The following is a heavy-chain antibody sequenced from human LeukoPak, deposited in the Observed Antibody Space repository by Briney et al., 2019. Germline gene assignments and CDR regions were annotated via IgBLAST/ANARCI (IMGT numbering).Heavy chain of an antibody. D-gene: IGHD3-9*01. CDR2: MDPNSGNT. CDR3: ARGLRYFNWLLLGNWFDP. J-gene: IGHJ5*02. V-gene: IGHV1-8*01. CDR1: GYTFTSYD. Sequence: GASVKVSCKVSGYTFTSYDINWVRQATGQGLEWMGWMDPNSGNTGYAQKFQGRVTMTRNTSISTAYMELSSLRSEDTAVYYCARGLRYFNWLLLGNWFDPWGQGTLVTVSS.